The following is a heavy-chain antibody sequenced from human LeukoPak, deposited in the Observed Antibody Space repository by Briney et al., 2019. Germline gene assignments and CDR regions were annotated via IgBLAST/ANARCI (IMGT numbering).Heavy chain of an antibody. J-gene: IGHJ4*02. CDR3: ARGPYLVRGVIIDY. Sequence: TGGSLRLSCAASGFTFSSYGMHWVRQAPGKGLEWVAVIWYDGSNKYYADSVKGRFTISRDNSKNTLYLQMNSLRAEDTAVYYCARGPYLVRGVIIDYWGQRTLVTVSS. V-gene: IGHV3-33*01. D-gene: IGHD3-10*01. CDR1: GFTFSSYG. CDR2: IWYDGSNK.